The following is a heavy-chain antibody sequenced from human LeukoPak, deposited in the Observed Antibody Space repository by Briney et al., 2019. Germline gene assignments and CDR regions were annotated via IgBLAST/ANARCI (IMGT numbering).Heavy chain of an antibody. J-gene: IGHJ6*03. CDR3: ARAGSYYYYYIDV. CDR1: GFTFSSYW. Sequence: GGSLRLSCAASGFTFSSYWMHWVRQAPGKGLVWVSRINSDGSSTSYADSVKGRFTISRDNAKNTLYLQMNSLRAEDTAVYYCARAGSYYYYYIDVWGKGTTVSASS. V-gene: IGHV3-74*01. D-gene: IGHD6-19*01. CDR2: INSDGSST.